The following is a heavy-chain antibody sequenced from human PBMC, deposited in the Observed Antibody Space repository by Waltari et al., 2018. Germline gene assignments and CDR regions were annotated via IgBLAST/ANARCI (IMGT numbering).Heavy chain of an antibody. Sequence: EEQLVESGGGRVKPGGSRRRACAGAGVTSRNYTRNWVHQAPGKGLEWVSSISTTSTYTHYADSVKGRFTISRDNAKNSLFLQMNSLTTEDTAVYYCATGGWGFYFDYWGQGTLLTVSS. V-gene: IGHV3-21*01. J-gene: IGHJ4*02. D-gene: IGHD7-27*01. CDR1: GVTSRNYT. CDR3: ATGGWGFYFDY. CDR2: ISTTSTYT.